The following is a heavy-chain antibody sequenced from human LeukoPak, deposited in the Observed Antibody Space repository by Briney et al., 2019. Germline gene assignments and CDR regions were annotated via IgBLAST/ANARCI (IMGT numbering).Heavy chain of an antibody. CDR2: IYYSGST. D-gene: IGHD2-8*01. Sequence: SQTLSLTCTVSGGSISSGGYYWSWIRQPPGKGLEWIGYIYYSGSTYYNPSLKSRVTISVDTSKNQFSLKLSSVTAADTAVYYCARAHWSSSLMLYFDYWGQGTLVTVSS. J-gene: IGHJ4*02. V-gene: IGHV4-30-4*01. CDR3: ARAHWSSSLMLYFDY. CDR1: GGSISSGGYY.